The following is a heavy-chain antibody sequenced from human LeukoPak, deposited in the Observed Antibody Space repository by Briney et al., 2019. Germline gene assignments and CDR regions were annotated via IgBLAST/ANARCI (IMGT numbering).Heavy chain of an antibody. V-gene: IGHV4-34*01. J-gene: IGHJ5*02. CDR2: INQNGST. D-gene: IGHD3-10*01. Sequence: SETLSLTCAVYGGSFSGFYWGWIRQPPGKGLEWIGEINQNGSTKYNPSLKSRVTISVDTPKNQFSLKLSSVTAADTAVYYCARVRYYGSGSYYKRNWFDPWGQRALVTVSS. CDR1: GGSFSGFY. CDR3: ARVRYYGSGSYYKRNWFDP.